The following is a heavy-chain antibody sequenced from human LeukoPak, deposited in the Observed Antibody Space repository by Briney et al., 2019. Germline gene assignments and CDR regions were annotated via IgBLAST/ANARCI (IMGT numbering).Heavy chain of an antibody. D-gene: IGHD6-19*01. Sequence: GGSLRLSCAASGFTFDDYAMHWVRHAPGKGLEWVSGIFWNSGSIGYADSVKGRFTISRDNAKNSLYLQMNSLRPEDTALYYCAKGRIAVAFDAFDIWGQGTMVTVSS. CDR2: IFWNSGSI. J-gene: IGHJ3*02. V-gene: IGHV3-9*01. CDR1: GFTFDDYA. CDR3: AKGRIAVAFDAFDI.